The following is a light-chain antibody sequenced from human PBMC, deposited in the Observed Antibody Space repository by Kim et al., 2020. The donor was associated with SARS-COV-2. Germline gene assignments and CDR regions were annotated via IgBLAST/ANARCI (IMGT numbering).Light chain of an antibody. V-gene: IGLV2-8*01. CDR1: NSDIGGYKY. Sequence: QSALTQPPSASGSPGQSVTITCTGTNSDIGGYKYVSWYQQHPGKATRLMIFEVNKRPSGVPDRFSGSKSGNTASLTVSGLQAEDEADYYCSSFAGRNTFGVFGGGTQLTVL. J-gene: IGLJ3*02. CDR3: SSFAGRNTFGV. CDR2: EVN.